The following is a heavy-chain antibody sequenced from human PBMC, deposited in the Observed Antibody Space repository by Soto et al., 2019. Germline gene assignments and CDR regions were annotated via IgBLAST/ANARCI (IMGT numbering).Heavy chain of an antibody. Sequence: QVQLVQSGAEVKKPGASVKVSCKASGYTFTSYNISWVRHVPGQGLAWMGWISADNGNTNSAQKLQGRVTMTTDTSTNTAYMERRSMRSDDTAVYYWAIGAPPEVDWGQGTLVTVSS. CDR1: GYTFTSYN. J-gene: IGHJ4*02. CDR3: AIGAPPEVD. D-gene: IGHD2-2*01. V-gene: IGHV1-18*01. CDR2: ISADNGNT.